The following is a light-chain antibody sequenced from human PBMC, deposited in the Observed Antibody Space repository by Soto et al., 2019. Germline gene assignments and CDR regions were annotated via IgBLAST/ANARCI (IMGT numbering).Light chain of an antibody. J-gene: IGKJ1*01. V-gene: IGKV1-5*01. Sequence: DIQMTQSPSTLSASIGDRVTITCRASQTINNWLAWYQQKPGKAPTLLIYHASALETGVPSSFSGSAFGTDFTLTSSGPEAYDFATYHCQDYNSYPWTFGQGTKVEIK. CDR1: QTINNW. CDR3: QDYNSYPWT. CDR2: HAS.